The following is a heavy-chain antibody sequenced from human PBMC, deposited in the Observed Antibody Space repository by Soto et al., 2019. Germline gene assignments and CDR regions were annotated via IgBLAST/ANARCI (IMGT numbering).Heavy chain of an antibody. J-gene: IGHJ6*02. CDR2: IDPSDSYT. V-gene: IGHV5-10-1*01. Sequence: GESLKISCKGSGYSFTSYWISWVRQMPGKGLEWMGRIDPSDSYTNYSPSFQGHVTISADKSISTAYLQWSSLKASDTAMYYCARAEQWLISYYYYGMDVWGQGTTVTVSS. D-gene: IGHD6-19*01. CDR1: GYSFTSYW. CDR3: ARAEQWLISYYYYGMDV.